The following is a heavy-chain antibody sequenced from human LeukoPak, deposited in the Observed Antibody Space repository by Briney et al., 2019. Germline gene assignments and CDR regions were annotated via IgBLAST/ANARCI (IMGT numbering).Heavy chain of an antibody. CDR2: INHSGST. D-gene: IGHD3-16*01. J-gene: IGHJ3*02. V-gene: IGHV4-34*01. Sequence: SQTLSLTCAVYGGSFSGYYWSWIRQPPGKGLDWIGEINHSGSTNCNPSLKSRVTISVDTSKNQFSLKLSSVTAADTAVYYCARGASKTTRGGRNAFDIWGQETMVTVSS. CDR1: GGSFSGYY. CDR3: ARGASKTTRGGRNAFDI.